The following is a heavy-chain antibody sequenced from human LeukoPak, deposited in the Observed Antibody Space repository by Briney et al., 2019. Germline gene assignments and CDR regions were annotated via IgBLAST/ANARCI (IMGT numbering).Heavy chain of an antibody. J-gene: IGHJ4*02. CDR1: GFTFSSYG. D-gene: IGHD4-11*01. CDR2: IWYDGSNK. CDR3: VRVGYTNYGIDY. V-gene: IGHV3-33*01. Sequence: GRSLRLSCAVSGFTFSSYGIHWVRQAPGKGLEWVAVIWYDGSNKYYADSVKGRFTISRDSSKNTLDLQMNSLRAEDTAVYYCVRVGYTNYGIDYWGQGTLVTVSS.